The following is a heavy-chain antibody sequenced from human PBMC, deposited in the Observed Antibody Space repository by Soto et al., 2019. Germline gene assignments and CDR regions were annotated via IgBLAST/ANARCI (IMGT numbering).Heavy chain of an antibody. D-gene: IGHD1-20*01. CDR2: ISWDGGST. V-gene: IGHV3-43D*03. Sequence: GGSLRLSCAASGFTFDDYAMHWVRQAPGKGLEWVSLISWDGGSTYYADSVKGRFTISRDNSKNSLYLQMNSLRAEDTALYYCAKDLSQYKGLNGMDVWGQGTTVTVSS. J-gene: IGHJ6*02. CDR3: AKDLSQYKGLNGMDV. CDR1: GFTFDDYA.